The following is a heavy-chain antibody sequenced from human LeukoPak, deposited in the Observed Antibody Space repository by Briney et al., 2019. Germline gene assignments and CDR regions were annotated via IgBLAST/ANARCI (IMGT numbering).Heavy chain of an antibody. CDR1: GFTFSDYY. D-gene: IGHD6-13*01. CDR2: ISSSGSTI. CDR3: ARDGFFDSSWYAGVYYYKDV. V-gene: IGHV3-11*04. Sequence: GGSLRLSCAASGFTFSDYYMSWIRQAPGKGLEWVSYISSSGSTIYYAVSVKGRFTISRDNAKNSLYLQMNSLRAEDAAVYYCARDGFFDSSWYAGVYYYKDVWGKGTTVTVSS. J-gene: IGHJ6*03.